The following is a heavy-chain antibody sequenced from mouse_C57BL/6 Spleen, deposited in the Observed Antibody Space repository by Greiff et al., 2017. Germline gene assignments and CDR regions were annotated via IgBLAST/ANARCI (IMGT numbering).Heavy chain of an antibody. CDR3: ARSGDYSLCDY. CDR2: IDPSDSET. V-gene: IGHV1-52*01. D-gene: IGHD1-1*01. J-gene: IGHJ2*01. CDR1: GYTFTSYW. Sequence: VQLQQSGAELVRPGSSVKLSCKASGYTFTSYWMHWVKQRPIQGLEWIGNIDPSDSETHYNQKFKDKATLTVDKSSSTAYMQLSSLASEDSAVYYCARSGDYSLCDYWGQGTTLTVSP.